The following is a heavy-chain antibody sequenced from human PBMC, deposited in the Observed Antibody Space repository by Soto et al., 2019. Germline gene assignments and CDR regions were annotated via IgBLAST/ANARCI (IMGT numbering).Heavy chain of an antibody. CDR1: GFTFSNAW. Sequence: PGGSLRLSCAASGFTFSNAWMSWVRQAPGKGLEWVGRIKSKTDGGTTDYAAPVKGRFTISRDDSKNTLYLQMNSLKTEDTAVYYCTTRVQWKRFWEWLPRLYYGMDVWGQGTLVTVSS. J-gene: IGHJ6*02. V-gene: IGHV3-15*01. CDR2: IKSKTDGGTT. D-gene: IGHD3-3*01. CDR3: TTRVQWKRFWEWLPRLYYGMDV.